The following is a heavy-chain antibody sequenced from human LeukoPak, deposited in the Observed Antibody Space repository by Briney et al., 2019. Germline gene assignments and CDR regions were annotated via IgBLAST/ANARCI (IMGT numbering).Heavy chain of an antibody. J-gene: IGHJ4*02. CDR3: ARLGSTYGSGSLALDY. CDR2: IYSGGST. D-gene: IGHD3-10*01. CDR1: GFTVSSNY. V-gene: IGHV3-53*01. Sequence: GGSLRLSCAASGFTVSSNYMSWVRQAPGKGLEWVSVIYSGGSTYYADSVKGRFTISRDNSKNTLYLQMNSLRAEDTAVYYCARLGSTYGSGSLALDYWGQGTLVTVSS.